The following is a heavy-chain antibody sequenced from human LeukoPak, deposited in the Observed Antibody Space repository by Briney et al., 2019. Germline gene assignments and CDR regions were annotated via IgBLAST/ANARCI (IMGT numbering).Heavy chain of an antibody. V-gene: IGHV3-23*01. CDR2: ISYSGGST. Sequence: GGSLRLSCVASGFTFSSYAMSWVRQAPGKGLEWVSAISYSGGSTYYADSVKGRFTIFRDNSKNTLYLQMNSLRAEDTAVYYCAKDGYDFWSGYYSHTPFDYWGQGTLVTVSS. CDR1: GFTFSSYA. CDR3: AKDGYDFWSGYYSHTPFDY. D-gene: IGHD3-3*01. J-gene: IGHJ4*02.